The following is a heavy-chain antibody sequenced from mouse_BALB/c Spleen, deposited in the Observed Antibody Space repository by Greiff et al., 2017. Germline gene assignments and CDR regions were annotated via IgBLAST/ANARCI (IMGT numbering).Heavy chain of an antibody. J-gene: IGHJ3*01. CDR2: IWAGGST. V-gene: IGHV2-9*02. D-gene: IGHD2-1*01. Sequence: VKLQESGPGLVAPSQSLSITCTVSGFSLTSYGVHWVRQPPGKGLEWLGVIWAGGSTNYNSALMSRLSISKDNSKSQVFLKMNSLQTDDTAMYYCARDQGYYGNYERVWFAYWGQGTLVTVSA. CDR3: ARDQGYYGNYERVWFAY. CDR1: GFSLTSYG.